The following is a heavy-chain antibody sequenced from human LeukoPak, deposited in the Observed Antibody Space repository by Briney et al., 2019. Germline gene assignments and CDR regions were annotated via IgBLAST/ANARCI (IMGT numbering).Heavy chain of an antibody. CDR1: GGSISSYY. Sequence: PSETLSLTCTVSGGSISSYYWSWIRQPAGKGLEWIGRIYTSGSTNYNPSLKSRVTMSVDTSKNQFSLKLSPVTAADAAVYYCARQGYYDILTGYYKGYFDLWGRGTLVTVSS. V-gene: IGHV4-4*07. CDR2: IYTSGST. D-gene: IGHD3-9*01. CDR3: ARQGYYDILTGYYKGYFDL. J-gene: IGHJ2*01.